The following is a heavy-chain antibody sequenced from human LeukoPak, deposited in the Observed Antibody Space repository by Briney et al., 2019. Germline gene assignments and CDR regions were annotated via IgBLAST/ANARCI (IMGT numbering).Heavy chain of an antibody. Sequence: PGGSLRLSCAASGFTFSSYAMSWVRQAPGKGLEWVSSVSGAAGGTYYADSVRGRFTISRDNSKNTLYLQMNSLRAEDTAVYYCARTPDGADYWGQGTLVTVSS. CDR1: GFTFSSYA. CDR3: ARTPDGADY. CDR2: VSGAAGGT. J-gene: IGHJ4*02. D-gene: IGHD1-14*01. V-gene: IGHV3-23*01.